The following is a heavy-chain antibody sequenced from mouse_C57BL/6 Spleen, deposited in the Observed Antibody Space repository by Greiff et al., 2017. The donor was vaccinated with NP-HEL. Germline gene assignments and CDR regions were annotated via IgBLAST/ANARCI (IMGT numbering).Heavy chain of an antibody. V-gene: IGHV1-80*01. J-gene: IGHJ2*01. D-gene: IGHD1-1*01. CDR2: IYPGDGDT. CDR1: GYAFSSYW. Sequence: VQLQQSGAELVKPGASVKISCKASGYAFSSYWMNWVKQRPGKGLEWIGQIYPGDGDTNYNGKFKGKATLTADKSSSTAYMQLSSLTSEDSAVYFCARVTVVATEGYYCDYWGQGTTLTVSS. CDR3: ARVTVVATEGYYCDY.